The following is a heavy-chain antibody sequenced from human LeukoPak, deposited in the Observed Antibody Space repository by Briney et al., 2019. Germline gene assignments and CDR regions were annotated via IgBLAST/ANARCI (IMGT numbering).Heavy chain of an antibody. V-gene: IGHV3-21*01. Sequence: PGGSLRLSCAASGFTFSSYSMNWVRQAPGKGLEWVSSISSSSSYIYYADSVKGRFTISRDNAKNSLYLQMNSLRAEDTAVYYCARLYYDILTGYDYWGQGTPVTVSS. CDR3: ARLYYDILTGYDY. J-gene: IGHJ4*02. D-gene: IGHD3-9*01. CDR1: GFTFSSYS. CDR2: ISSSSSYI.